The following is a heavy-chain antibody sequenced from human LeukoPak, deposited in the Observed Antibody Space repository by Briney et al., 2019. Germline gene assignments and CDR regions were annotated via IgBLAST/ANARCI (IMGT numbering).Heavy chain of an antibody. CDR3: ARVGMTNALDI. D-gene: IGHD7-27*01. V-gene: IGHV3-74*01. Sequence: QPGGSLRLSCAASGFTFRTYWMHWVRQAPGEGLVWVSRINSDGSSTSHADSVNGRFTISRDNAKNTLYLQMNSLRAEDTAVYYCARVGMTNALDIWGQGTMVTVSS. CDR2: INSDGSST. J-gene: IGHJ3*02. CDR1: GFTFRTYW.